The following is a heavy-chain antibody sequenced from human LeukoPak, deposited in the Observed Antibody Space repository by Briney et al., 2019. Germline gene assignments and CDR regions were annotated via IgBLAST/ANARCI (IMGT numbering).Heavy chain of an antibody. CDR2: ISSSSSYI. V-gene: IGHV3-21*01. CDR1: GFTFSSYS. CDR3: AIEGVVVTAIDY. J-gene: IGHJ4*02. D-gene: IGHD2-21*02. Sequence: GGSMRLSCAASGFTFSSYSMNWVRQAPGKGLEWVSSISSSSSYIYYADSVKGRFTISRDNAKNSLYLQMNSLRAEDTAVYYCAIEGVVVTAIDYWGQGTLVTVSS.